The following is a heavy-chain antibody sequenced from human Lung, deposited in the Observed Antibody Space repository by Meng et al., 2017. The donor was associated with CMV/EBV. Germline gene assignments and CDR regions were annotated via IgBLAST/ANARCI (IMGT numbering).Heavy chain of an antibody. Sequence: SXTLSLXCTVSDDSISSNIYYWGWIRQPPGKGLEWIGNIHNSGSSFHNPSLKGRVTISIDMSRNQFSLTLNSVTAADTAVYYCAGEVYLDGSGFRRSYSDFWGQGXLVTVSS. J-gene: IGHJ4*02. CDR3: AGEVYLDGSGFRRSYSDF. V-gene: IGHV4-39*07. CDR2: IHNSGSS. D-gene: IGHD3-22*01. CDR1: DDSISSNIYY.